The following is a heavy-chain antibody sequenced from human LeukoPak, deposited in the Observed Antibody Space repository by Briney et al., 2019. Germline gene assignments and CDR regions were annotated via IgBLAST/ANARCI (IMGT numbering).Heavy chain of an antibody. V-gene: IGHV3-23*01. D-gene: IGHD3-3*02. CDR1: GFPFNTYA. CDR3: AKLAFYETSAPLRDISF. J-gene: IGHJ4*02. CDR2: IRPTGTNT. Sequence: PGGSLRLSCAASGFPFNTYAMSWVRQAPGKGLEYISGIRPTGTNTYYASSVKGRFTISRDDSRTTVYLQMSSLRAEDTAIYYCAKLAFYETSAPLRDISFWGQGTLVTVSS.